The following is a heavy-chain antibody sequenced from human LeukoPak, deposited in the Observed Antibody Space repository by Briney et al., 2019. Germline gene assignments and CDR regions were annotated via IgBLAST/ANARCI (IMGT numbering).Heavy chain of an antibody. J-gene: IGHJ3*01. Sequence: SQTLSLTCAISGDSVSSNSAAWDWIRQSLSRGLEWLGRTYYRSKWFYDYAVSVKSRITINPDTSKNQFSLLLNSVTPEDTAVYYCTRDSGLGNDAFDVWGQGTMVTVSS. CDR1: GDSVSSNSAA. V-gene: IGHV6-1*01. CDR3: TRDSGLGNDAFDV. CDR2: TYYRSKWFY. D-gene: IGHD3-10*01.